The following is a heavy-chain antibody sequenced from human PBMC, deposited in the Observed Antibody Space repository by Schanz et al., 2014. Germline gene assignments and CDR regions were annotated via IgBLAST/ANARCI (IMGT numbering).Heavy chain of an antibody. CDR3: ARDLLVSHYDFWSGNDY. D-gene: IGHD3-3*01. V-gene: IGHV3-23*01. J-gene: IGHJ4*02. Sequence: EVQLLESGGGLVQPGGSLRLSCAASEFTFSTYAMSWARQTPGKGLEWVSTISGSGGDTYPADSVKGRFTISRDNSKNTLYLQINSLRADDTAVYYCARDLLVSHYDFWSGNDYWGQGTLVTVSS. CDR2: ISGSGGDT. CDR1: EFTFSTYA.